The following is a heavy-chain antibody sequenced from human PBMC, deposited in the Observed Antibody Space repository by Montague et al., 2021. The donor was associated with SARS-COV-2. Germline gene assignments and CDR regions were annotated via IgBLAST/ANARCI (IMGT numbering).Heavy chain of an antibody. V-gene: IGHV4-4*07. D-gene: IGHD6-13*01. CDR2: IYSSGNA. J-gene: IGHJ4*02. CDR1: GGSITYYY. Sequence: SETLSLTCTVSGGSITYYYWHWLRQSAAKGLEWIGRIYSSGNANYSPSLKSRVTMSVDTSQNQFSLKLNSLTAADTAVYYCARGDHPQSGSWYFFDTWGQGGLVTVSS. CDR3: ARGDHPQSGSWYFFDT.